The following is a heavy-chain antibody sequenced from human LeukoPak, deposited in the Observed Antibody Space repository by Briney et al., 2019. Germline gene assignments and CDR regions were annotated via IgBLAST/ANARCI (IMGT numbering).Heavy chain of an antibody. V-gene: IGHV3-53*01. Sequence: GGSLRLSCAASGFTVGSNYMSWVRQVPGKGLEWVSVIYSGDNSYYADSVKGRFIISRDNSKNTLFLQMNSLRAEDTAVYYCARDTGSGYCSGGSCRAAFDIWGQGTMVTVSS. J-gene: IGHJ3*02. CDR2: IYSGDNS. D-gene: IGHD2-15*01. CDR1: GFTVGSNY. CDR3: ARDTGSGYCSGGSCRAAFDI.